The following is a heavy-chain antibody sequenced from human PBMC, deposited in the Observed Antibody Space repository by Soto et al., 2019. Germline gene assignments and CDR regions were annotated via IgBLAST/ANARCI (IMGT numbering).Heavy chain of an antibody. CDR2: IIPLLRTV. CDR1: GGTFASYS. Sequence: QEELVQSGAEVKKPGSSVNVSCKASGGTFASYSITWVRQAPGKRLEWMGEIIPLLRTVNYAQKFQCRLTITGDRATSTVYMALSSLRSDDTAVYYCARDPFDLFCDMDVWGHGTTVTVS. CDR3: ARDPFDLFCDMDV. J-gene: IGHJ6*02. V-gene: IGHV1-69*06. D-gene: IGHD3-9*01.